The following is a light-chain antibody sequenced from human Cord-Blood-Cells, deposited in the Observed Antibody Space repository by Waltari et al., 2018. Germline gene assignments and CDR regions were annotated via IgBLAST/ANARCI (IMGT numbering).Light chain of an antibody. V-gene: IGLV3-25*03. CDR1: ALPKPY. CDR2: KDS. CDR3: QSADSSGTYWV. Sequence: SYELTQPPSVSVSPGQTARIICSGDALPKPYDYSYKQKPGQAPVLVIYKDSERPSGIPERFSGSSSGTTVTLTISGVQAEDEADYYCQSADSSGTYWVFGGGTKLTVL. J-gene: IGLJ3*02.